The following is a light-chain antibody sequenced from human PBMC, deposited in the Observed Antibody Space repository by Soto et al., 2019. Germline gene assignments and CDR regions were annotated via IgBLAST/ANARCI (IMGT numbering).Light chain of an antibody. CDR1: QSVSGTH. J-gene: IGKJ1*01. V-gene: IGKV3-20*01. CDR2: DAS. CDR3: QQYGTRPWT. Sequence: EIVLTQSPGTLSLSPGERATLSCRARQSVSGTHLAWYQQKPGQSPRLLIYDASSRATGIPDRFSGSGSGTDFTLTISRLEPEDSAVYYCQQYGTRPWTFGQGTKVESK.